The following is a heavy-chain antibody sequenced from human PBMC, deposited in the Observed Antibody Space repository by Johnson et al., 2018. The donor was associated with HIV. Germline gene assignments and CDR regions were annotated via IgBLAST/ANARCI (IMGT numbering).Heavy chain of an antibody. Sequence: VQLVESGGGLAKPAWSPRLSCGASQFTFSSYYMNCVCQASGNGLELVGQLNPNGSIHYAYSVKGRFTISRDNYKNTLYLQMNSLRPEDTAVYYCAREFTLDWLNPTIWGQGTMVTVSS. CDR1: QFTFSSYY. CDR2: LNPNGSI. J-gene: IGHJ3*02. V-gene: IGHV3-25*03. CDR3: AREFTLDWLNPTI. D-gene: IGHD3-3*01.